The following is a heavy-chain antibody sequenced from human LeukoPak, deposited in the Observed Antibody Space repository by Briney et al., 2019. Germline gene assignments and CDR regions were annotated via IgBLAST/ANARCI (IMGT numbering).Heavy chain of an antibody. CDR2: ISYDGSNK. J-gene: IGHJ4*02. D-gene: IGHD3-22*01. CDR1: GFTFSSYA. CDR3: ARESYYYDTSDY. Sequence: PGRSLRLSCAASGFTFSSYAMHWVRQAPGKGLEWVAVISYDGSNKYYADSVKGRFTISRDNSKNTLYLQMNSLRAEDTAVYYCARESYYYDTSDYWGQGTLVTVSS. V-gene: IGHV3-30*04.